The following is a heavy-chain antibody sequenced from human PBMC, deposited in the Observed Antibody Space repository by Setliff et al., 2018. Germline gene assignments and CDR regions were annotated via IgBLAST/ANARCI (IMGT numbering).Heavy chain of an antibody. CDR1: GFSFSYYY. V-gene: IGHV3-11*01. CDR3: AKDVVGYSSTWPKRDYFDY. J-gene: IGHJ4*02. CDR2: ISGDGITI. Sequence: GESLRLSCAASGFSFSYYYMSWVRQAPGKGLEWLSKISGDGITIYYADSVRGRFTISRDNAKDSLYLQMNSLRAEDTAIYYCAKDVVGYSSTWPKRDYFDYWGQGTLVTVSS. D-gene: IGHD6-13*01.